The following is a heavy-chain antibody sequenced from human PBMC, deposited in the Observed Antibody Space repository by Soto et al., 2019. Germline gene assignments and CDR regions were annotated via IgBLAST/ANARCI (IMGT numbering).Heavy chain of an antibody. J-gene: IGHJ6*02. D-gene: IGHD2-2*01. CDR2: ISYDGSNK. CDR1: GFTFSRDG. V-gene: IGHV3-30*18. Sequence: GGSLRLSCAASGFTFSRDGMHWVRQAPGKGLEWVAVISYDGSNKYYADSVKGRFTLSRDNSKNTLYLQMNSLRAEDTAVYYCAKAHCSSTSCYPQYYYYYGMDVWGQGTTVTVSS. CDR3: AKAHCSSTSCYPQYYYYYGMDV.